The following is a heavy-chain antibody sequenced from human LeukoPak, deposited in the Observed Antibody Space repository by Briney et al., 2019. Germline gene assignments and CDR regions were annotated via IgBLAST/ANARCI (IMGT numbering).Heavy chain of an antibody. D-gene: IGHD1-26*01. CDR1: GGSFSGYY. V-gene: IGHV4-34*01. J-gene: IGHJ5*02. Sequence: SETLSLTCAVYGGSFSGYYWSWIRQPPGKGLEWLGEINHSGSTNYNPSLKSRVTISVDTSKNQFSMNLSSATADDTAVYYCARVPVNIWENWFDPWGQGTLVTVSS. CDR3: ARVPVNIWENWFDP. CDR2: INHSGST.